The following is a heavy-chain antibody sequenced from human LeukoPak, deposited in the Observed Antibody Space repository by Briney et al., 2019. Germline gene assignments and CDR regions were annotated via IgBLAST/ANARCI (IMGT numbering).Heavy chain of an antibody. Sequence: GGSLRLSCAASGFSFSNYWMHWVRQTPGKGLVWVSRINTDGTSTSYADSVKGRFTISRDNAKNTLYLQVNSLRAEDTALYFCARSDSGDVDYWGQGTLVTLSS. CDR2: INTDGTST. CDR3: ARSDSGDVDY. D-gene: IGHD3-10*01. V-gene: IGHV3-74*01. J-gene: IGHJ4*02. CDR1: GFSFSNYW.